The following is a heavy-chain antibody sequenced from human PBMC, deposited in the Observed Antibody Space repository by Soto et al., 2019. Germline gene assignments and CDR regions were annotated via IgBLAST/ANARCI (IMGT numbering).Heavy chain of an antibody. CDR2: IHYNGNT. CDR1: GGSITSGNYY. CDR3: ARHFNRVYGDDYFDS. Sequence: QLQLHESGPGLVRPSETLSLTCSVSGGSITSGNYYWGWIRQPPGKGLEWIATIHYNGNTYYNPSLKGRVTISVDTSKPQFSLDVNSVTAADTAVYYCARHFNRVYGDDYFDSWGQGTLVTVSS. V-gene: IGHV4-39*01. J-gene: IGHJ4*02. D-gene: IGHD4-17*01.